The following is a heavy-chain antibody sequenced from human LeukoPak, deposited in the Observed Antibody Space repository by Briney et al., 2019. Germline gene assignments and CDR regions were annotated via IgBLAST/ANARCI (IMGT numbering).Heavy chain of an antibody. Sequence: SETLSLTCTVSGGSISSYYWSWIRQPPGKGLEWIAYLFYSGSTDYNPSLKSRVTISLDTSKNRFSLKLSSVTAADTAVYYCARERGSYLDYWGQGTLVTVSS. CDR3: ARERGSYLDY. D-gene: IGHD1-26*01. CDR2: LFYSGST. J-gene: IGHJ4*02. V-gene: IGHV4-59*01. CDR1: GGSISSYY.